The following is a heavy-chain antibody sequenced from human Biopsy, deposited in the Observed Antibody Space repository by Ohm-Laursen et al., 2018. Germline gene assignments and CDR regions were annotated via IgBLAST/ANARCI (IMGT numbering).Heavy chain of an antibody. CDR3: GRREVVITHDAFDT. Sequence: SETLSLTCAVSGESFSGYYWTWIRQPPGKGLEWIGEINHSGSTDYNPSLKSRVTILVDTSKNQFSLKLNSVTAADTAVYYCGRREVVITHDAFDTWGQGTMVTVSS. CDR2: INHSGST. D-gene: IGHD3-22*01. J-gene: IGHJ3*02. V-gene: IGHV4-34*01. CDR1: GESFSGYY.